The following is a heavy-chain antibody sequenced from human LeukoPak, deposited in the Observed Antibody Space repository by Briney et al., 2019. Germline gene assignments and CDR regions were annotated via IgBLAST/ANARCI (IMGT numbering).Heavy chain of an antibody. CDR1: GYSFTSYW. Sequence: GESLKISCKGSGYSFTSYWIGWVRQMPGKGLECMGIIFPGDSDTRYSPSFQGQVTLSADKSISTAYLQWSSLKASDTAMYYCARRAKDYYDSSGYWVDYWGQGTLVTVSS. V-gene: IGHV5-51*01. D-gene: IGHD3-22*01. CDR2: IFPGDSDT. J-gene: IGHJ4*02. CDR3: ARRAKDYYDSSGYWVDY.